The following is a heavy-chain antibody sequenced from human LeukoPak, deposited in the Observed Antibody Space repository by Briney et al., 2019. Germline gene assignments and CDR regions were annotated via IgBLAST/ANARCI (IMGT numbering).Heavy chain of an antibody. CDR2: ISDPNGNT. Sequence: ASVKVSCKASGYTFTSYGISWVRQAPGQGLEWMGWISDPNGNTNYAQQLQGRVTMTTDTSTSTAYMELSSLISEDTAVYYCARVPVQLLELYYFDHWGQGTLVTVSS. CDR3: ARVPVQLLELYYFDH. J-gene: IGHJ4*02. D-gene: IGHD2-15*01. V-gene: IGHV1-18*01. CDR1: GYTFTSYG.